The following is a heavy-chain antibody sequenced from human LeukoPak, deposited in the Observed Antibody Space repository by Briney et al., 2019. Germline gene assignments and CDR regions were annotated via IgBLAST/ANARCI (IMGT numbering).Heavy chain of an antibody. CDR2: IYYSGST. Sequence: SETLSLTCTVSGGSISSCSYYWGWIRQPPGKGLEWIGSIYYSGSTYYNPSLKSRVTISVDTSKNQFSLKLSSVTAADTAVYYCASAEYYFDYWGQGTLVTVSS. V-gene: IGHV4-39*01. J-gene: IGHJ4*02. CDR1: GGSISSCSYY. CDR3: ASAEYYFDY.